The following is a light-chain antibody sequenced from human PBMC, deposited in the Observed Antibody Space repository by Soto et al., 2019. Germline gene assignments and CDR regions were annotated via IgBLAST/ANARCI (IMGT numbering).Light chain of an antibody. CDR2: DVS. CDR1: RSDVGGYNY. CDR3: CSYAGSYTWV. Sequence: QSALTQPCSVSGSPGQSVTISCTGTRSDVGGYNYVSWYQQHPGKAPKLMIYDVSKRPSGVPDRFSGSKSGNTASLTISGLQAEDEADYYCCSYAGSYTWVFGTGTKVTVL. J-gene: IGLJ1*01. V-gene: IGLV2-11*01.